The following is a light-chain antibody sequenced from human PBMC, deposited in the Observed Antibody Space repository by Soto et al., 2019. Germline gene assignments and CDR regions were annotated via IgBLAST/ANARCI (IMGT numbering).Light chain of an antibody. J-gene: IGKJ1*01. V-gene: IGKV1-5*03. CDR2: KAS. Sequence: DIQMTQSPSTLSGSVGDRVTITCRASQTISSWLAWYQQKPGKAPKLLIYKASTLKSGVPSRFSGSGSGTEFTLTISSLQSDDFAIYYCQQYDNWPSWTFGQGTKVDI. CDR3: QQYDNWPSWT. CDR1: QTISSW.